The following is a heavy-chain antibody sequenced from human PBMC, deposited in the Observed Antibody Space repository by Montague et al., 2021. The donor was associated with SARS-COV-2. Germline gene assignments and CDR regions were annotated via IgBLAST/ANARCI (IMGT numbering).Heavy chain of an antibody. CDR1: GGSISSGSYY. CDR2: IYTSGST. Sequence: TLSLTCTVSGGSISSGSYYWSWIRQPAGKGLEWIGRIYTSGSTXYNPSLKSRVTISVDTSKNQFSLKLSSVTAADTAVYHYARDALFRTYYDFWSGYPERSYMGVWGKGTTVTVSS. J-gene: IGHJ6*03. V-gene: IGHV4-61*02. CDR3: ARDALFRTYYDFWSGYPERSYMGV. D-gene: IGHD3-3*01.